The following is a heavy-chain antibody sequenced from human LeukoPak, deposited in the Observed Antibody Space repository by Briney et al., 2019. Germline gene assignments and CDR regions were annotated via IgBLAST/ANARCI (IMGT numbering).Heavy chain of an antibody. CDR3: AKQNWNDGGPLFDY. J-gene: IGHJ4*02. CDR2: IKQDGSEK. D-gene: IGHD1-1*01. V-gene: IGHV3-7*01. Sequence: PGGSLRLSCAASGFTFSSYWMSWVRQAPGKGLEWVANIKQDGSEKYYVDSVKGRFTISRDSAKNSLYLQMNSLRAEDTAVYYCAKQNWNDGGPLFDYWGQGTLVTVSS. CDR1: GFTFSSYW.